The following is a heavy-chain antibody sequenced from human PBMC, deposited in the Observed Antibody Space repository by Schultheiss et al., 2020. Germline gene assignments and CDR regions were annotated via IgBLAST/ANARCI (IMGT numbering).Heavy chain of an antibody. CDR1: GFTFSSYA. CDR2: ISSSSSYI. V-gene: IGHV3-21*01. Sequence: GESLKISCAASGFTFSSYAMNWVRQAPGKGLEWVSSISSSSSYIYYADSVKGRFTISRDNAKNSLYLQMNSLRAEDTAVYYCARDPPTAAVHDAFDIWGQGTMVTVSS. D-gene: IGHD6-13*01. J-gene: IGHJ3*02. CDR3: ARDPPTAAVHDAFDI.